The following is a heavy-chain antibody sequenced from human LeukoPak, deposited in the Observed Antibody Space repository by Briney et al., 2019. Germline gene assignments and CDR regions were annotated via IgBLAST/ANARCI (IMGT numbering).Heavy chain of an antibody. Sequence: ASVKVSCKASGYTFTSYYMHWVRQAPGQGLEWMGITNPSGGSTSYAQKFQGRVTMTRDTATSTVYMELSSLRSEDTAVYYCARVVSSGWYYFDYWGQGTLVTVSS. CDR1: GYTFTSYY. CDR3: ARVVSSGWYYFDY. J-gene: IGHJ4*02. V-gene: IGHV1-46*01. D-gene: IGHD6-19*01. CDR2: TNPSGGST.